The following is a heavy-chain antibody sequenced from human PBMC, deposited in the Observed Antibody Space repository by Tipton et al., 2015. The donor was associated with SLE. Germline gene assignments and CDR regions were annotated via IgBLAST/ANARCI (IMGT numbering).Heavy chain of an antibody. CDR3: ARRVVMTGGYYGMDV. D-gene: IGHD2-8*02. CDR1: GYSFTSYW. CDR2: IYPGDSDT. V-gene: IGHV5-51*01. Sequence: QSGPEVKKPGESLKISCKGSGYSFTSYWIGWVRQMPGKGLEWMGIIYPGDSDTRYSPSFQGQVTISADKSISTAYLQWSSLKASDTAMYYCARRVVMTGGYYGMDVWGQGTTVTVSS. J-gene: IGHJ6*02.